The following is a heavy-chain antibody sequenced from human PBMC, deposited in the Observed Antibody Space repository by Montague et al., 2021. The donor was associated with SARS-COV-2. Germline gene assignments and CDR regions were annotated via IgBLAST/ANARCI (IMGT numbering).Heavy chain of an antibody. Sequence: SETLSLTCTGSVGSSSSSSYYWGWIRQPPATVPVGIGSLYYSGSTYYNPSLKSRVTISVDTSKNQFSLKLSSVTAADTAVYYCERVLAYCGGDCYGWYFDLWGRGTLVTVSS. CDR1: VGSSSSSSYY. CDR2: LYYSGST. D-gene: IGHD2-21*02. CDR3: ERVLAYCGGDCYGWYFDL. J-gene: IGHJ2*01. V-gene: IGHV4-39*01.